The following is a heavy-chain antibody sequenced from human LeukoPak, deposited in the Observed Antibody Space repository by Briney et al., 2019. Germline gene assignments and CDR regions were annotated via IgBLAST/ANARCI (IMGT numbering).Heavy chain of an antibody. J-gene: IGHJ4*02. V-gene: IGHV4-30-2*03. CDR3: ARVDRTQQLAGY. CDR1: GGSISSGGYS. D-gene: IGHD6-13*01. CDR2: IYYSGST. Sequence: PSQTLSLTCAVSGGSISSGGYSWSWIRQPPGKGLEWIGSIYYSGSTYYNPSLKSRVTISVDTSKNQFSLKLSSVTAADTAVYYCARVDRTQQLAGYWGQGTLVTVSS.